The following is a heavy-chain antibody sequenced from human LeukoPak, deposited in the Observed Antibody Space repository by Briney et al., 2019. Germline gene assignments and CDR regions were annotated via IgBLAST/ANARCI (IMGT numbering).Heavy chain of an antibody. D-gene: IGHD3-22*01. CDR1: GFTFSSYE. CDR2: ISGSGSAM. CDR3: ARDLLITMIVTMDV. J-gene: IGHJ6*04. Sequence: GGSLRLSCAASGFTFSSYEMNWVRRAPGKGLEWISYISGSGSAMYYADSVKGRFTISRDNAKNSLYLQMNSLRAEDTAVYYCARDLLITMIVTMDVWGKGTTVTVSS. V-gene: IGHV3-48*03.